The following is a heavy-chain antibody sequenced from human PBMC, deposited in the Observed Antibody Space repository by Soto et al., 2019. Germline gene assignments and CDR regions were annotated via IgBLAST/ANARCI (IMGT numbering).Heavy chain of an antibody. J-gene: IGHJ5*02. CDR3: ARPIQYYFDTSAQSAWFDP. Sequence: QVQLVQSGAEVKKPGSSVKVSCKTSGGTFGSYAISWVRQAPGQGLEWMGGIIPIFSTPNYAQKFQGRVTITADESRSRAYMELSSLRSEDTAVYYCARPIQYYFDTSAQSAWFDPWGQGTLVTVSS. CDR2: IIPIFSTP. CDR1: GGTFGSYA. D-gene: IGHD3-22*01. V-gene: IGHV1-69*12.